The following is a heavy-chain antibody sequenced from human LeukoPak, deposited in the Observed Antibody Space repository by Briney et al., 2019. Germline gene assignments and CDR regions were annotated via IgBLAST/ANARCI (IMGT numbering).Heavy chain of an antibody. CDR2: ISYDGSNK. CDR1: GFTFSSYG. CDR3: AKGGGCSGGSCYGYMDV. Sequence: GGSLRLSCAAYGFTFSSYGMHWVSQAPGKWLEWVAVISYDGSNKYYADSGKGRLTLSRDNSKNTLYLQMNSLRAEDTAVYYCAKGGGCSGGSCYGYMDVWGKGTTVTVSS. D-gene: IGHD2-15*01. V-gene: IGHV3-30*18. J-gene: IGHJ6*03.